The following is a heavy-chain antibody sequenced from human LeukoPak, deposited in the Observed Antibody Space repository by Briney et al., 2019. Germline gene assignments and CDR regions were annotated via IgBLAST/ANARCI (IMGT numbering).Heavy chain of an antibody. CDR3: AKDRIAAARGAFDI. CDR2: IIGSGGTS. J-gene: IGHJ3*02. V-gene: IGHV3-23*01. D-gene: IGHD6-13*01. Sequence: PGGSLRLSCAASGFTFSSYAMSWVRQAPGKGLEWVSGIIGSGGTSYYADSVKGRFTISRDNSQNTLYLRMNSLRAEDTAVYYCAKDRIAAARGAFDIWGQGTMVTVSS. CDR1: GFTFSSYA.